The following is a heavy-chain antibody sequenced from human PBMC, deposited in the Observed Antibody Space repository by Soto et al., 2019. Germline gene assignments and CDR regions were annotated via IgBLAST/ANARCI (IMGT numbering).Heavy chain of an antibody. Sequence: GESLKISCKGSGYSFTSYWISWVRQMPGKGLEWMGRIDPSDSYTNYSPSFQGHVTISADKSISTAYLQWSSLKASDTAMYYCEREEMATIPPLDYWGQGTLVTVS. V-gene: IGHV5-10-1*01. J-gene: IGHJ4*02. D-gene: IGHD5-12*01. CDR1: GYSFTSYW. CDR2: IDPSDSYT. CDR3: EREEMATIPPLDY.